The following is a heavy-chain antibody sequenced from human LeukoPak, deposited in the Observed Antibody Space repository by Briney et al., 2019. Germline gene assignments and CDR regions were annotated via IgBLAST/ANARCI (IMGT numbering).Heavy chain of an antibody. CDR1: GFTVSSHY. D-gene: IGHD4-23*01. CDR2: IYSGGST. J-gene: IGHJ3*02. Sequence: PAGSLRLSCAVSGFTVSSHYMSWVRQAPGKGLECVSVIYSGGSTYYADSVKGRFTISRDNSKNTLYLQMNSLRAEDTAIYYCAKLGGDHRGPFDIWGQGTMVTVSS. CDR3: AKLGGDHRGPFDI. V-gene: IGHV3-53*01.